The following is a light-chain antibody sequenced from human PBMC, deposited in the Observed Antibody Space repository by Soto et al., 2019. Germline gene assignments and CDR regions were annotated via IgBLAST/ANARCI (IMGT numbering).Light chain of an antibody. CDR2: GAS. CDR3: QQYMSSVT. J-gene: IGKJ1*01. V-gene: IGKV3-20*01. Sequence: EIVLTQSPGSLSLSPGQRATLSCRASQSVDTTFFAWYQKKPGQAPRLLIYGASTRATGIPDRFSGSGSGTDFALIISRLEHEYYAVYYCQQYMSSVTFGQGTKVEIK. CDR1: QSVDTTF.